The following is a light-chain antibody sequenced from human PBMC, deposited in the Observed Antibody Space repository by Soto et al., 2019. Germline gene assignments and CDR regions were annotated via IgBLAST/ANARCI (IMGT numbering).Light chain of an antibody. CDR3: QQYNSYPMYT. V-gene: IGKV1-5*01. J-gene: IGKJ2*01. Sequence: DVQMTQFPSTLPAPVGERVTITCRASQSISSWLAWYQQKPGKAPKLLIYDASSLESGVPSRFSGSGSGTEFTLTISSLQPDDFATYYCQQYNSYPMYTFGQGTKVDIK. CDR2: DAS. CDR1: QSISSW.